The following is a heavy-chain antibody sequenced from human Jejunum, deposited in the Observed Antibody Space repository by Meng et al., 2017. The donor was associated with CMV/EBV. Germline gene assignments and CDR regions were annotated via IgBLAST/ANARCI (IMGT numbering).Heavy chain of an antibody. D-gene: IGHD5-12*01. CDR1: GASITSGGYH. J-gene: IGHJ4*02. CDR2: IYYSGST. V-gene: IGHV4-31*02. CDR3: ATSSSGFDFWTDY. Sequence: VSGASITSGGYHWGWVRQHPGKGLEWIGYIYYSGSTYYNPSLKSRVTISADTSRNQVSLKVSSVTAADTAVYYCATSSSGFDFWTDYWGQGTLVTVSS.